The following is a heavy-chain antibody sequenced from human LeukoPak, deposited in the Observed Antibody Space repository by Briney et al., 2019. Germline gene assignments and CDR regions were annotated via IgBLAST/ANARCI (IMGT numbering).Heavy chain of an antibody. V-gene: IGHV4-38-2*02. J-gene: IGHJ6*03. D-gene: IGHD2-21*01. CDR1: GYSISSGYY. CDR2: IYHSGST. Sequence: ASETLSLTCTVSGYSISSGYYWGWIRQPPGKGLEWVGSIYHSGSTYYNPSLKSRVTISVDTSKNQFSLKLSSVTAADTAVYYCARGDCSGSICYSPMDVWGTGTTVTVSS. CDR3: ARGDCSGSICYSPMDV.